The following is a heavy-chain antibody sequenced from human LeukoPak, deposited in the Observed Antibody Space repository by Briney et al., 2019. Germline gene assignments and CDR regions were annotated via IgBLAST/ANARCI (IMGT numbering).Heavy chain of an antibody. CDR1: GGSISSGSYY. CDR3: AREHYDILTGYPDYSDY. CDR2: IYTSGST. D-gene: IGHD3-9*01. V-gene: IGHV4-61*02. Sequence: SETLSLTCTVSGGSISSGSYYWSWIRQPAGKGLEWIGRIYTSGSTNYNPSLKSRVTISVDTSKNQFSLKLSSVTAADTAVYYCAREHYDILTGYPDYSDYWGQGTLVTVSS. J-gene: IGHJ4*02.